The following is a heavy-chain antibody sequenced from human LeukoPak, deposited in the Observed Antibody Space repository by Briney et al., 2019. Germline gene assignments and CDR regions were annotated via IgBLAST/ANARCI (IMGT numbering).Heavy chain of an antibody. V-gene: IGHV3-7*03. CDR2: INQDGNDK. CDR3: AVTRTRGDH. CDR1: GFTFSNYW. J-gene: IGHJ4*02. D-gene: IGHD2-21*01. Sequence: GGSLRLSCAASGFTFSNYWMTWVRQAPGKGLEWVANINQDGNDKYYVDSVKGRFTISRGNTKRSLFLQMNSLRAEDTAVYYCAVTRTRGDHWGQGTLVTVSS.